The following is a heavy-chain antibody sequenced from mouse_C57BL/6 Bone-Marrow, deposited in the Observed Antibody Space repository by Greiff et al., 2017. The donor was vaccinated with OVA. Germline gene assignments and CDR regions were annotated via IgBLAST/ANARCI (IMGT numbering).Heavy chain of an antibody. CDR1: GYTFTSYW. Sequence: QVQLQQPGAELVMPGASVKLSCKASGYTFTSYWMHWVKQRPGQGLEWIGEIDPSDSYTNYNQKFKGKSTLTVDKSSSTAYMQLSSLTSEDSAVYYCARLSTTVDYWGEGTTPTVSS. V-gene: IGHV1-69*01. CDR2: IDPSDSYT. CDR3: ARLSTTVDY. D-gene: IGHD1-1*01. J-gene: IGHJ2*01.